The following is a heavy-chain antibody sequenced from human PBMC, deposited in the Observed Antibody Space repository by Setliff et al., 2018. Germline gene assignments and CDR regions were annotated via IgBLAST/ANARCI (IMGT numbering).Heavy chain of an antibody. CDR2: IKEDGSQR. CDR1: GFDFKTHW. CDR3: ASDWRMDRTIWGLIIKGVMDF. Sequence: GGSLRLSCAASGFDFKTHWMDWARQAPGKGLEWVANIKEDGSQRNYVDAVRGRFTVSRDNSKNLVSLQMNTLRPDDTALYYCASDWRMDRTIWGLIIKGVMDFWGQGTLVTVSS. D-gene: IGHD3-10*01. J-gene: IGHJ4*02. V-gene: IGHV3-7*01.